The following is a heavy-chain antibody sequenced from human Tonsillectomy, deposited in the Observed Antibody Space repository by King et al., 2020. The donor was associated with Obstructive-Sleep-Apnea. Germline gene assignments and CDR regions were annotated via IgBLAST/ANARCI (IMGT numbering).Heavy chain of an antibody. V-gene: IGHV3-15*01. CDR3: TSGHGDFVPPHYY. CDR1: GLTFSDAW. Sequence: QLVQSGGGLVKPGGSLRLSCAASGLTFSDAWMSWVRQAPGKGLEWVGRIKSKTDGGTPDYAAPVKGRFTISRDDSKNTLFLQMNILKTEDTAVYDCTSGHGDFVPPHYYWGQGTLVTVSS. CDR2: IKSKTDGGTP. D-gene: IGHD4-17*01. J-gene: IGHJ4*02.